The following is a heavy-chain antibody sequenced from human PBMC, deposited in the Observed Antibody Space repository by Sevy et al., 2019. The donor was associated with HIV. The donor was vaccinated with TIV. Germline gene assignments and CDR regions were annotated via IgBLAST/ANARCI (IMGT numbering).Heavy chain of an antibody. CDR3: ARDKGGQRYYDFWSGYSGTENPGMDV. J-gene: IGHJ6*02. D-gene: IGHD3-3*01. CDR2: ISVSSGTV. V-gene: IGHV3-48*01. Sequence: GGSLRLSCAVSGFTFGSYTMNWVRQAPGRGLEWLSYISVSSGTVYYADSVKGRFTISRDNAKNSLYLQMNSLRAEDTAVYYCARDKGGQRYYDFWSGYSGTENPGMDVWGQGTTVTVSS. CDR1: GFTFGSYT.